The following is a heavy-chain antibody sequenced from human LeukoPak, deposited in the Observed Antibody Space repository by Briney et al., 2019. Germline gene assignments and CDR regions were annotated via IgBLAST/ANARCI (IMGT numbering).Heavy chain of an antibody. CDR1: GFTFRSYG. V-gene: IGHV3-30*18. Sequence: PGGSLRLSCAASGFTFRSYGMHWVRQAPGKGLEWVAVISYDGSNKYYGDSVEGRFTISRDNSKNTLYLQMNSLRAEDTAVYYCAKGGNDYYYYGMDVWGQGTTVTVSS. J-gene: IGHJ6*02. D-gene: IGHD3-10*01. CDR2: ISYDGSNK. CDR3: AKGGNDYYYYGMDV.